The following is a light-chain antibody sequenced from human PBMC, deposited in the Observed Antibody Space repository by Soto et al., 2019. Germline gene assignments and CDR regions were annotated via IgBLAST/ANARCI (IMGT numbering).Light chain of an antibody. J-gene: IGLJ3*02. CDR2: EVS. Sequence: QSVLTQPASVSGSPGQTVTVSCTGSSSDVGNSKYVSWYQHLPGKVPKLIIYEVSNRPSGVSTRFSGSKSGNTASLTISGLRAEDEADYFCSSYATSDTLWVFGGGTKLTVL. V-gene: IGLV2-14*01. CDR1: SSDVGNSKY. CDR3: SSYATSDTLWV.